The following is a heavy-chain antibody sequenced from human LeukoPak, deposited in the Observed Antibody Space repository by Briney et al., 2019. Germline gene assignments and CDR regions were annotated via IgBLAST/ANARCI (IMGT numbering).Heavy chain of an antibody. Sequence: ASVKVSCKASGYTFTVYYLHWVRQAPGQGPEWMGWINTNNGGINYAQRFQGRVTMTRDTSISTAYMELSSLRSDDTAVYYCARGGQILEVITATFDYWGQGTLVTVSS. CDR2: INTNNGGI. D-gene: IGHD1-20*01. CDR1: GYTFTVYY. V-gene: IGHV1-2*02. J-gene: IGHJ4*02. CDR3: ARGGQILEVITATFDY.